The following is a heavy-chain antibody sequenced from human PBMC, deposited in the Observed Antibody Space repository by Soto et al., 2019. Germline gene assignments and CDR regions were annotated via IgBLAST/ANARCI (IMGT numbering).Heavy chain of an antibody. CDR1: GCTFSTYS. CDR3: ARRYYNSDAFDI. V-gene: IGHV3-48*01. J-gene: IGHJ3*02. Sequence: GGSLRLSCAASGCTFSTYSMSWVRQAPGKGLGWVSYIGSSSSSIYYADSAKGRFTISRDNAENSLYLQMNSLRAEDTAVYYCARRYYNSDAFDIWGQGTKVTVSS. D-gene: IGHD1-1*01. CDR2: IGSSSSSI.